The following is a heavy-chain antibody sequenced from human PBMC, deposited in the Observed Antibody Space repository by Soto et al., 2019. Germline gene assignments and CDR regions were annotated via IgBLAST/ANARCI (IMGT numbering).Heavy chain of an antibody. V-gene: IGHV3-30-3*01. CDR3: ARDMQGSGSYYFDY. CDR2: ISYDGSNE. Sequence: QVQLVESGGGVVQPGRSLRLPCTASGFTFSRNTMHWVRQAPGKGLEWVAVISYDGSNEFYADSVKGRFTISRDNSKNPLYLQMHSLRAEDTAVYYCARDMQGSGSYYFDYWGQGTLVTVSS. D-gene: IGHD6-19*01. CDR1: GFTFSRNT. J-gene: IGHJ4*02.